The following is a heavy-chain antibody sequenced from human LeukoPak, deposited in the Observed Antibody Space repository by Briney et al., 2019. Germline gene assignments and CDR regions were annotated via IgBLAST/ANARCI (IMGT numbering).Heavy chain of an antibody. CDR2: INHSGST. CDR3: ARLIVVVPAALRPDI. D-gene: IGHD2-2*01. J-gene: IGHJ3*02. CDR1: GGSFSGYY. V-gene: IGHV4-34*01. Sequence: SETLSLTCAVCGGSFSGYYWSWIRQPPGKGLEWIGEINHSGSTNYNPSLKSRVTISVDTSKNQFSLKLSSVTAADTAVYYCARLIVVVPAALRPDIWGQGTMVTVSS.